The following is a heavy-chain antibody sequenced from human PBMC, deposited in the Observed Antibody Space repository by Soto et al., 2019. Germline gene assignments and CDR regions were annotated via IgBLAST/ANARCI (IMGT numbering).Heavy chain of an antibody. V-gene: IGHV3-48*02. J-gene: IGHJ4*02. CDR3: AKNYYDSSGYWRDYFDY. D-gene: IGHD3-22*01. CDR1: GFTFSSYS. CDR2: ISSSSSTI. Sequence: GGSLRLSCAASGFTFSSYSMNWVRQAPGKGLEWVSYISSSSSTIYYADSVKGRFTISRGNAKNSLYLQMNSLRDEDTAVYYCAKNYYDSSGYWRDYFDYWGQGTLVTVSS.